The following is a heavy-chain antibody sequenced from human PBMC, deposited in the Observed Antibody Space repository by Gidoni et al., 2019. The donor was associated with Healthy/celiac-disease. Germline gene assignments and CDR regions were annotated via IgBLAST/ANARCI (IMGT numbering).Heavy chain of an antibody. V-gene: IGHV1-8*01. Sequence: QVQLVQSGAEVQKPWASVKVSCKASGYTFTSYYINWVRQATGQGLEWMGWMNPNSGKTGYEQKFQGRVTMTRNTSISTAYMELSSLRSEDTAVYYCARRAAGGRRWYYYYYYMDVWGKGTTVTVSS. CDR1: GYTFTSYY. CDR2: MNPNSGKT. CDR3: ARRAAGGRRWYYYYYYMDV. D-gene: IGHD2-15*01. J-gene: IGHJ6*03.